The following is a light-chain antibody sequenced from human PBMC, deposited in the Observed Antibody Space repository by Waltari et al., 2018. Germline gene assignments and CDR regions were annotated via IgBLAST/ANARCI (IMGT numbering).Light chain of an antibody. CDR2: DDN. J-gene: IGLJ3*02. Sequence: QSALTQPASVSGSPGQSITISCTGTSSDVGNYNLVSWYQQYPGKAPKVMIDDDNRRPSGVSDRFSGPKSGNTASLTISWVQAEDEADYYCCSYAGSYTWVFGGGTKLTVL. V-gene: IGLV2-23*01. CDR3: CSYAGSYTWV. CDR1: SSDVGNYNL.